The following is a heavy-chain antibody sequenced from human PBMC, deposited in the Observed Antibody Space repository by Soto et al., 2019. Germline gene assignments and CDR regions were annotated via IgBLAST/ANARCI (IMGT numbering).Heavy chain of an antibody. CDR1: GYAISNGDY. D-gene: IGHD3-9*01. CDR3: ARNISTHFDS. CDR2: GYYSGST. J-gene: IGHJ4*02. V-gene: IGHV4-38-2*01. Sequence: SETLSLTCAVSGYAISNGDYWGWIRQAPGKGLGWIGSGYYSGSTHYEPSLRGRIAISVDTLKNQFSLRLTSVTAADTAMYFCARNISTHFDSWGQGIPVTVSS.